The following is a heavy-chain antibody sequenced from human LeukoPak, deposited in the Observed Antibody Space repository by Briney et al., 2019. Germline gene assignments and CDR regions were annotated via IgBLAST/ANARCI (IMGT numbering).Heavy chain of an antibody. V-gene: IGHV3-30-3*01. J-gene: IGHJ4*02. CDR3: ARSVGSSYYGSFDY. D-gene: IGHD1-26*01. Sequence: GRSLRLSCAASGFTFSTYSMHWVRQAPGKGLEWVAVISSDGSNKYYADSVKGRFTISRDNSKNTLYLQMNSLRAEDTAVYYCARSVGSSYYGSFDYWGQGTLVTVSS. CDR1: GFTFSTYS. CDR2: ISSDGSNK.